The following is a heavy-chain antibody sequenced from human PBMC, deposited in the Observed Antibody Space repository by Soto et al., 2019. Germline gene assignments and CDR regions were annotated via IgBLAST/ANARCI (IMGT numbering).Heavy chain of an antibody. D-gene: IGHD3-22*01. CDR1: GFTFSSYA. CDR3: VKDPPPSLGYYDSSGHTPMGAFDI. CDR2: ISSNGGST. Sequence: GGSLRLSCSASGFTFSSYAMHWVRQAPGKGLEYVSAISSNGGSTYYADSVKGRFTISRDNSKNTLYLQMSSLRAEDTAVYYCVKDPPPSLGYYDSSGHTPMGAFDIWGQGTMVTVSS. J-gene: IGHJ3*02. V-gene: IGHV3-64D*08.